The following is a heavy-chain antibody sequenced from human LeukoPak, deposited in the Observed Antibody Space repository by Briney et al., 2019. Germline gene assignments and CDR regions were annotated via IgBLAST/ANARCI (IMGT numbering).Heavy chain of an antibody. CDR3: ARHRSGYSSSYDY. CDR1: GGSITYYY. J-gene: IGHJ4*02. CDR2: LYYTGSS. Sequence: SETLSLTCTVSGGSITYYYWSWIRQPPGKGLEWIGYLYYTGSSNYNPSLTSRVTTSVATSKNQFSLKLNSLTAADTAVYFCARHRSGYSSSYDYWGQGTLVTVSS. V-gene: IGHV4-59*08. D-gene: IGHD6-13*01.